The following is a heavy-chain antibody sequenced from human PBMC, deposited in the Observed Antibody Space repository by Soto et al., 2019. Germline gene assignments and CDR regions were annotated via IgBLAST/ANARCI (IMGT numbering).Heavy chain of an antibody. J-gene: IGHJ5*02. Sequence: TSETLSLTCTVSGGSISSYYWSWIRQPAGKGLEWIGRIYTSGSTNYNPSLKSRVTMSVDTSKNQFSLKLSSVTAADTAVYYCARDLVPYSSGWYEYNWFDPCGQGTLVTVSS. V-gene: IGHV4-4*07. CDR1: GGSISSYY. D-gene: IGHD6-19*01. CDR2: IYTSGST. CDR3: ARDLVPYSSGWYEYNWFDP.